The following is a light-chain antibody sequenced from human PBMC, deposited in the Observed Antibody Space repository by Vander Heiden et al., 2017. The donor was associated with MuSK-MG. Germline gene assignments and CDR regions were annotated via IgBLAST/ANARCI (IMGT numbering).Light chain of an antibody. CDR3: QAWDSSNSVV. J-gene: IGLJ2*01. CDR1: KLGDKY. CDR2: QDS. V-gene: IGLV3-1*01. Sequence: SSELTQPPSVSVSPGQTASITCSGDKLGDKYACWYQQKPGQSPVLVIYQDSKRPSGIPERFSGSNSGNTATLTISGTQAMDEADYYCQAWDSSNSVVFGGGTKLTVL.